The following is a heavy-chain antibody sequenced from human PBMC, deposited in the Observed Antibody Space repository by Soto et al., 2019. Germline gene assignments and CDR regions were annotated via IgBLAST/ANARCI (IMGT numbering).Heavy chain of an antibody. J-gene: IGHJ6*02. D-gene: IGHD2-15*01. V-gene: IGHV3-53*01. CDR2: IYSGGST. CDR3: ARDPTPAGDYYYGMDV. Sequence: EVQLVESGGGLIQPGGSLRLSCAASGFTVSSNYMSWVRQAPGKGLEWVSVIYSGGSTYYADSVKGRFTISRDNSKNTRYLQINSLRAEDMAVYYCARDPTPAGDYYYGMDVWGQGTTVIVSS. CDR1: GFTVSSNY.